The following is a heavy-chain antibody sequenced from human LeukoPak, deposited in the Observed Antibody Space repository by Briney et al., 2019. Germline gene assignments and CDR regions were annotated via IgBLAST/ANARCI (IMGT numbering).Heavy chain of an antibody. CDR2: ISGSGGST. V-gene: IGHV3-23*01. D-gene: IGHD3-3*01. CDR1: GFTFSSYA. J-gene: IGHJ6*02. Sequence: GGSLRLSCAASGFTFSSYAVSWVRQTPGKGLEWVSAISGSGGSTYYADSVKGRFTISRGNSKNTLFLQMNSLRAEDTAPYYCAKSVAIYFYYGLDVWGQGTTVAVSS. CDR3: AKSVAIYFYYGLDV.